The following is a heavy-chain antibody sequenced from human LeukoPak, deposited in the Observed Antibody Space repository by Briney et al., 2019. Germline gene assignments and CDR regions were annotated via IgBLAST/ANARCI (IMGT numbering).Heavy chain of an antibody. V-gene: IGHV3-74*01. J-gene: IGHJ4*02. CDR3: ATYRQIQVPFEF. CDR2: INSDGRST. D-gene: IGHD5-18*01. CDR1: GFTFSRYW. Sequence: GGSLRLSCVASGFTFSRYWMHWVRQAPGKGLVWVSRINSDGRSTNYADSVKGRFSISRDNAENTLYLQMDSLRAEDTATYYCATYRQIQVPFEFWGQGTLVTVSS.